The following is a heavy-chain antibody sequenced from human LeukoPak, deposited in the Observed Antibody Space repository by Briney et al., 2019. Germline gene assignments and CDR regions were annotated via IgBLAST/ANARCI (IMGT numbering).Heavy chain of an antibody. D-gene: IGHD6-13*01. CDR1: GFTFNSYW. J-gene: IGHJ4*02. CDR2: INNDGSTT. Sequence: GGSLRLSCAASGFTFNSYWMHWVRQAPGKGLVWVSQINNDGSTTRYADSVKGRFTISRDNAENTLYLQMSSLRAEDAAVYYCARDSSSDYFDYWGQGTLVTVSS. V-gene: IGHV3-74*01. CDR3: ARDSSSDYFDY.